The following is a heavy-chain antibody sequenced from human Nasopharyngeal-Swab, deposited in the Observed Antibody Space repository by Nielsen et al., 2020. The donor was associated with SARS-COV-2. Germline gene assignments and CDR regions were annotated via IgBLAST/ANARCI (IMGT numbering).Heavy chain of an antibody. J-gene: IGHJ6*02. V-gene: IGHV3-30*18. CDR3: AKDSLMYYDILTGYYPQPDYYYYGMDV. Sequence: VRQASGKGLEWVAVISYDGSNKYYADSVKGRFTISRDNSKNTLYLQMNSLRAEDTAVYYCAKDSLMYYDILTGYYPQPDYYYYGMDVWGQGTTVTVSS. CDR2: ISYDGSNK. D-gene: IGHD3-9*01.